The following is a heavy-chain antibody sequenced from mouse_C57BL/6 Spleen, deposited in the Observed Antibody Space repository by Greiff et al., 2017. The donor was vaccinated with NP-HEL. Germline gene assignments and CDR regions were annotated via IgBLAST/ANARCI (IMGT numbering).Heavy chain of an antibody. CDR3: ANSRYWYFDV. V-gene: IGHV5-17*01. Sequence: DVMLVESGGGLVKPGGSLKLSCAASGFTFSDYGMHWVRQAPEKGLEWVAYISSGSSTIYYADTVKGRFTISRDNAKNTLFLQMTSLRSEDTAMYYCANSRYWYFDVWGTGTTVTVAS. CDR1: GFTFSDYG. CDR2: ISSGSSTI. J-gene: IGHJ1*03.